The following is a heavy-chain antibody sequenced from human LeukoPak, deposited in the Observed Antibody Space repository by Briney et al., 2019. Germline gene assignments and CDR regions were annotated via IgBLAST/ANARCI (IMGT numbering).Heavy chain of an antibody. Sequence: GASVKVSCKASGYTFTSYYIHWVRQAPGQGLEWMGIINPSGGSTSYAQKFQGRVTMTRDMSTSTVYMELNSLRSEDTAVYYCASGVGATVDGGNWGQGTLVTVSS. CDR2: INPSGGST. D-gene: IGHD1-26*01. CDR3: ASGVGATVDGGN. V-gene: IGHV1-46*01. CDR1: GYTFTSYY. J-gene: IGHJ4*02.